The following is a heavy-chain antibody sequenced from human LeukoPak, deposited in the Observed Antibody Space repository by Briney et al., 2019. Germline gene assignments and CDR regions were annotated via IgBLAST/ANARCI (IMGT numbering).Heavy chain of an antibody. CDR2: ISGSGGST. CDR1: GFTFSSYA. V-gene: IGHV3-23*01. D-gene: IGHD6-25*01. J-gene: IGHJ4*02. Sequence: GGSLRLSCAASGFTFSSYAMSWVRQAPGKGLEWVSAISGSGGSTYYADSVKGRFTISRDNSKNTLYLQMNSLRAEVTAVYYCAKDQIIERPASAIDYWGQGTLVTVSS. CDR3: AKDQIIERPASAIDY.